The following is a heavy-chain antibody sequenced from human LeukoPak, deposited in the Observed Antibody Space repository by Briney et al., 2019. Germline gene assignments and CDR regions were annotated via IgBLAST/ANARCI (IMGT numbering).Heavy chain of an antibody. CDR3: ARDGCSSTSCYTDFDY. J-gene: IGHJ4*02. Sequence: GGSLRLSCAASGFTFSSYSMNWVRQAPGKGLEWVSSISSSSSYIYYADSVKGRFTISRDNAKNSLYLQMNSLRAEDTAVYYCARDGCSSTSCYTDFDYWGQGTLVTVSS. D-gene: IGHD2-2*02. CDR2: ISSSSSYI. CDR1: GFTFSSYS. V-gene: IGHV3-21*01.